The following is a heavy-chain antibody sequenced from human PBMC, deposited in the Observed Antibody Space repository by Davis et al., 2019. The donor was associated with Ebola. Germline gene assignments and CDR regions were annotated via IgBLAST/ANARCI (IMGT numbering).Heavy chain of an antibody. CDR3: AKQGGATLGDFDY. Sequence: PGGSLRLSCTASGFTFNYYWMNWVRKAPGKGLEWVANVRQDETEKHYVDSVKGRFTISRDISKNTLYLQMNSLRAEDTAVYYCAKQGGATLGDFDYWGQGTLVTVSS. J-gene: IGHJ4*02. CDR2: VRQDETEK. V-gene: IGHV3-7*03. D-gene: IGHD1-26*01. CDR1: GFTFNYYW.